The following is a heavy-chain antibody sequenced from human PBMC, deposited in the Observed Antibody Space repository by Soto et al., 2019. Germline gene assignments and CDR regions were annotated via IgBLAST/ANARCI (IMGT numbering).Heavy chain of an antibody. J-gene: IGHJ5*02. CDR1: GYTLTELS. Sequence: ASVKVSCKVSGYTLTELSMHWVRQAPGKGLEWMGGFDPEDGETIYAQKFQGRVTMTEDTSTDTAYMELSSLRSEDTAVYYCATTLVVPAARGFNWFDPWGQGTLVTVSS. V-gene: IGHV1-24*01. CDR3: ATTLVVPAARGFNWFDP. D-gene: IGHD2-2*01. CDR2: FDPEDGET.